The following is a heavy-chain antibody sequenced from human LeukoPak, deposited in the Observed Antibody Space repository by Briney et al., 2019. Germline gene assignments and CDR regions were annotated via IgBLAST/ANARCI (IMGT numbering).Heavy chain of an antibody. V-gene: IGHV7-4-1*02. J-gene: IGHJ1*01. CDR1: GYTFTGYY. CDR2: INTNNGNP. Sequence: ASVKVSCKASGYTFTGYYMHWVRQAPGQGLEWMGWINTNNGNPTYVQGFTGRFVFSLDTSASTAYLQISSLKAEDTAVYYCARTLTVAGGKYFQHWGQGTLVTVSS. D-gene: IGHD6-13*01. CDR3: ARTLTVAGGKYFQH.